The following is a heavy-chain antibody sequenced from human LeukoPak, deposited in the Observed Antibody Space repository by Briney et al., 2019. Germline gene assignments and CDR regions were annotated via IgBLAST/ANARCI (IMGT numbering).Heavy chain of an antibody. J-gene: IGHJ4*02. D-gene: IGHD2-21*02. CDR1: GFAFNTYA. V-gene: IGHV3-30-3*01. CDR3: SRRGGDDQFDF. CDR2: ISYDGNTK. Sequence: GGSLRLSCAASGFAFNTYAMHWVRRAPGKGLVWVAFISYDGNTKYYVDSVKGRFTIYRDNSKNTLLLYMNGLRLEHTDIYWCSRRGGDDQFDFWGQGTLVTVSS.